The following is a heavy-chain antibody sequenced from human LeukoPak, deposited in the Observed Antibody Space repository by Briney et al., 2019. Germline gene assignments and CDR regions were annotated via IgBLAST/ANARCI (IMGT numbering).Heavy chain of an antibody. CDR2: IYYSGST. V-gene: IGHV4-59*01. D-gene: IGHD5-24*01. Sequence: SETLSLTCTVSGGSISSYYWSWIRQPPGKGLEWIGYIYYSGSTNYNPSLKSRVTISVDTSKNQFSLRLSSVTAADTASYYCARTPDVTRWLQPFDYWGQGILVTVSS. CDR3: ARTPDVTRWLQPFDY. CDR1: GGSISSYY. J-gene: IGHJ4*02.